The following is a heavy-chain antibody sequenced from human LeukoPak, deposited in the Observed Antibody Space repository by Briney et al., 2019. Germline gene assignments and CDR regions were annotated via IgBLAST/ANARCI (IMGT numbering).Heavy chain of an antibody. CDR3: ARGDYGDYGC. CDR1: GGSFSGYY. D-gene: IGHD4-17*01. Sequence: PSETLSLTCAVYGGSFSGYYWSWIRQPPGKGLEWIGEINHSGSTNYNPSLKSRVTISVDTSKNQFSLKLSSVTAADTAVYYCARGDYGDYGCWGQGTLVTVSS. CDR2: INHSGST. V-gene: IGHV4-34*01. J-gene: IGHJ4*02.